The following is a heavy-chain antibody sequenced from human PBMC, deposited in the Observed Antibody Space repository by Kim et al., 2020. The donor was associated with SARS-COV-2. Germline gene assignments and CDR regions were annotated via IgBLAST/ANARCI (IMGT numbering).Heavy chain of an antibody. CDR1: GFTFNSYA. V-gene: IGHV3-23*01. Sequence: GGSLRLSCATSGFTFNSYAMSWVRQAPGKGLDWVSGISGDGISTYYADSVKGRFTISRDNSKNTLYLQMNSLRAEDTAVYYCAKDRLTLNYYDSSGYYCGRYFFDCWGQGTVVTVSS. D-gene: IGHD3-22*01. CDR2: ISGDGIST. CDR3: AKDRLTLNYYDSSGYYCGRYFFDC. J-gene: IGHJ4*02.